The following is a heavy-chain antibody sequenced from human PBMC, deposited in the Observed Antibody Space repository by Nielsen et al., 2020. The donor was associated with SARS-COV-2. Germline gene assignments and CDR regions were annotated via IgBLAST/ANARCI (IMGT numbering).Heavy chain of an antibody. CDR3: AKPKTYYYDSSGYGWDY. J-gene: IGHJ4*02. CDR2: ISSNGGST. V-gene: IGHV3-64*01. D-gene: IGHD3-22*01. Sequence: GESLKISCAASGFTFSSYAMHWVRQAPGKGPEYVSAISSNGGSTYYANSVKGRFTISRDNSKNTLYLQMNSLRAEDTAVYYCAKPKTYYYDSSGYGWDYWGQGTLVTVSS. CDR1: GFTFSSYA.